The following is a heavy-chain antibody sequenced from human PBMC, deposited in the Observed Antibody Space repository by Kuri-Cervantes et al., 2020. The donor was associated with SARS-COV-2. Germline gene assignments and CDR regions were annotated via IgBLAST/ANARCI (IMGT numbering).Heavy chain of an antibody. Sequence: SVKVSCKASGGTFSTAIISWVRQGSGQGLEWMGGIMPALGMPNYAQKFRDRVTITADTSTATAFLELSGLRSEDTAVYYCARWLERSYSSSSYYYYGMEVWGQGSTVTVSS. CDR1: GGTFSTAI. CDR3: ARWLERSYSSSSYYYYGMEV. D-gene: IGHD6-6*01. V-gene: IGHV1-69*10. J-gene: IGHJ6*02. CDR2: IMPALGMP.